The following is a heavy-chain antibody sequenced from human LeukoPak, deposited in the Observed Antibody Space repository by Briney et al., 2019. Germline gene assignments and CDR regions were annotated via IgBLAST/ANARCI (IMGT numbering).Heavy chain of an antibody. CDR2: MYYSGST. D-gene: IGHD3-10*01. CDR1: GGSISSYY. J-gene: IGHJ5*02. CDR3: ARDARRGWFDP. V-gene: IGHV4-59*01. Sequence: SETLSLTCSVSGGSISSYYWSWIRQPPGKGLEWIGYMYYSGSTNYNPSLKSRVTISVDTSKNQFSLKLSSVTAADTAVYYCARDARRGWFDPWGQGTLVTVSS.